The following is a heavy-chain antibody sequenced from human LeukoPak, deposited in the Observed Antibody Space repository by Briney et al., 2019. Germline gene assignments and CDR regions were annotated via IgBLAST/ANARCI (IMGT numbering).Heavy chain of an antibody. CDR3: AKDSGYYDSSDAEYFQH. V-gene: IGHV3-23*01. CDR1: GFTFSNYA. CDR2: ISGSGGST. Sequence: GGSLRLSCAASGFTFSNYAMSWVRQPPGKGLEWVSAISGSGGSTYYADSVKGRFTISRDNSKNTLYLQMNSLRAEDTAVYYCAKDSGYYDSSDAEYFQHWGQGTLVTVSS. J-gene: IGHJ1*01. D-gene: IGHD3-22*01.